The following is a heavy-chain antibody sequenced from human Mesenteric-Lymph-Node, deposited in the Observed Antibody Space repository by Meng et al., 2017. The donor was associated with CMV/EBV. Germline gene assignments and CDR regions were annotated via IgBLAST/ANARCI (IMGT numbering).Heavy chain of an antibody. J-gene: IGHJ3*02. CDR2: IKQDGSEK. Sequence: GESLKISCAASGFTFSSYWMSWVRQAPGKGLEWVANIKQDGSEKYYVDSVKGRFTISRDNAKNSLYLQMNSLRAEDTAVYYCAASHLPGAFDIWGQGTMVTVSS. V-gene: IGHV3-7*01. CDR3: AASHLPGAFDI. CDR1: GFTFSSYW.